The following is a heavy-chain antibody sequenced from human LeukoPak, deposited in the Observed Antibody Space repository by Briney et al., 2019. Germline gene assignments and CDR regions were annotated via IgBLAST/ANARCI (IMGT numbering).Heavy chain of an antibody. CDR1: GFTFSSYW. D-gene: IGHD6-13*01. CDR3: ARYGSTWDLDY. J-gene: IGHJ4*02. CDR2: IKQEGNDK. V-gene: IGHV3-7*01. Sequence: TGGSLRLSCAASGFTFSSYWMNWVRQAPGKGLEWVANIKQEGNDKYYVDSVKGRSTISRDNAKNSLYLQMNSLRAEDTAVYYCARYGSTWDLDYWGQGTLVTVSS.